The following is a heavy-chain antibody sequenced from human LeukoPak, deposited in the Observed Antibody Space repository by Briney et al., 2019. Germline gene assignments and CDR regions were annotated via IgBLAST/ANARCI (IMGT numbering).Heavy chain of an antibody. Sequence: ASVKVSCKASGYTFGDFYIHWVRQAPGQGLEWMGWINPNSGGTNYAQKFQGRVTMTRDTSISTAYMELSRLRSDDTAVYYCARGYYDFWSGYPPGNWFDPWGQGTLVTVSS. J-gene: IGHJ5*02. CDR2: INPNSGGT. CDR3: ARGYYDFWSGYPPGNWFDP. V-gene: IGHV1-2*02. CDR1: GYTFGDFY. D-gene: IGHD3-3*01.